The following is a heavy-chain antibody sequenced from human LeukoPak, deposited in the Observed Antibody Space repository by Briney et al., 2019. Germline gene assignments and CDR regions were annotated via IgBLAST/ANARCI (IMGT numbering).Heavy chain of an antibody. CDR2: ISSSGSTI. CDR1: GFTFSDYY. D-gene: IGHD1-26*01. V-gene: IGHV3-11*01. J-gene: IGHJ4*02. Sequence: GGSLRLSCAASGFTFSDYYMSWIRQAPGKGLEWVSYISSSGSTIYYADSVKGRFTISRDNAKNSLYLQMNSLRTEDTALYYCAKDYGGFVGAFYYFDYWGQGTLVTVSS. CDR3: AKDYGGFVGAFYYFDY.